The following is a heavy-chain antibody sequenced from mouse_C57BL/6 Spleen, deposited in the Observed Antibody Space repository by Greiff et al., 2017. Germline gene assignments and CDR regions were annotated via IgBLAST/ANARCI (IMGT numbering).Heavy chain of an antibody. V-gene: IGHV10-1*01. CDR2: IRSKSNNYAT. CDR1: GFSFNTYA. J-gene: IGHJ3*01. Sequence: EVQLQESGGGLVQPKGSLKLSCAASGFSFNTYAMNWVRQAPGKGLEWVARIRSKSNNYATYYADSVKDRFTISRDDSESMLYLQMNNLKTEDTAMYYCVRHDTGGEFAYWGQGTLVTVSA. CDR3: VRHDTGGEFAY. D-gene: IGHD5-1-1*01.